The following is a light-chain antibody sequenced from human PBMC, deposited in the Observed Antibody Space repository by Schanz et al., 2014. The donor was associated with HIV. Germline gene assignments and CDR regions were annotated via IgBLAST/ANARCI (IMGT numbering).Light chain of an antibody. J-gene: IGKJ1*01. CDR1: QSVSSN. CDR2: GAS. V-gene: IGKV3-15*01. CDR3: QQYNSWPRT. Sequence: EIVMTQSPATLSLSPGERATLSCRASQSVSSNLAWYQQKSGQAPRLLIYGASTRATGIPARFSGSGSGTEFTLTISSLQSEDFAVYSCQQYNSWPRTFGQGTKVEIK.